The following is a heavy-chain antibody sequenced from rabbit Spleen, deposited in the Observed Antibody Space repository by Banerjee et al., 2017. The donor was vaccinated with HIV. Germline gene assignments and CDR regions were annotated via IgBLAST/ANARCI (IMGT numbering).Heavy chain of an antibody. J-gene: IGHJ4*01. CDR1: GFSFSDAYY. D-gene: IGHD1-1*01. Sequence: QSLEESGGDRVKPGASLTLTCTASGFSFSDAYYMCWVRQAPGKGLESIACIYGGDGGSTWYAGWAKGRFTISKTSSTTVTLQVTSLTAADTATYFCTRDDGSGHYIDGYFYLWGQGTLVTVS. V-gene: IGHV1S40*01. CDR3: TRDDGSGHYIDGYFYL. CDR2: IYGGDGGST.